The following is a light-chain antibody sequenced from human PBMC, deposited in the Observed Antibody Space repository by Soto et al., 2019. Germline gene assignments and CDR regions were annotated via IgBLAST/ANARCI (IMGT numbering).Light chain of an antibody. CDR2: GAS. J-gene: IGKJ1*01. CDR3: QQYNNWPPKGT. Sequence: EIVMTHSPATVSLSPGERATLSCRASQSVSSNLAWYQQKPGQAPRLLIYGASTRATGIPARFSGSGSGTEFTLTISSLQSEDFAVYYCQQYNNWPPKGTFGQGTKVDIK. V-gene: IGKV3-15*01. CDR1: QSVSSN.